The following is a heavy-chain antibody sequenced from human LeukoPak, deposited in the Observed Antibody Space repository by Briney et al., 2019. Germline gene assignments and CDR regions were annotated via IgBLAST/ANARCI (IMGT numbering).Heavy chain of an antibody. CDR3: ARQRTRVNWFDP. D-gene: IGHD2-8*01. Sequence: PSETLSLTFAVYGGSFSGYYWSWIRQPPGKGLEWIGEINHSGSTNYNPSLKSRVTISVDTSKNQFSLKLSSVTAADTAVYYCARQRTRVNWFDPWGQGTLVTVSS. CDR1: GGSFSGYY. V-gene: IGHV4-34*01. CDR2: INHSGST. J-gene: IGHJ5*02.